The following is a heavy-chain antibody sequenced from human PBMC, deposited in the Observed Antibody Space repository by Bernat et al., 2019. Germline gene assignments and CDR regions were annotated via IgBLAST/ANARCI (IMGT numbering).Heavy chain of an antibody. D-gene: IGHD2-15*01. CDR1: GFTFNSAW. V-gene: IGHV3-15*01. CDR2: IKSKADGGTT. Sequence: EVQLVESGGGLVKPGGSLRLSCAASGFTFNSAWMTWVRQAPGKGLEWVGLIKSKADGGTTDYAAPVKGRFTISRDDSKNTLYLQMNSLKTEDTAVYYCAADTPLQGAGEFDYWDQGTPLVTVSS. J-gene: IGHJ4*02. CDR3: AADTPLQGAGEFDY.